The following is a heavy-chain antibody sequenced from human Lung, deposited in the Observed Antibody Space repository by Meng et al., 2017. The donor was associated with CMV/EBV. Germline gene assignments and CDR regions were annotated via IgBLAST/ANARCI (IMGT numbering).Heavy chain of an antibody. Sequence: ASVXVSCKASGYTFTGYYLHWVRQAPGQGLEWMGWMSPNSGSTSYAQKFQGRVTMTRETSNSTANMELRRLTSDDTAIYFCARSWSKVEVDYWCQGTLVTVSS. CDR2: MSPNSGST. CDR3: ARSWSKVEVDY. D-gene: IGHD2-15*01. J-gene: IGHJ4*02. CDR1: GYTFTGYY. V-gene: IGHV1-2*02.